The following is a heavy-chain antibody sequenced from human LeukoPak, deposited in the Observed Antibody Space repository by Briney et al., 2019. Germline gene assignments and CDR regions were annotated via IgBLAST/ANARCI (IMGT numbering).Heavy chain of an antibody. J-gene: IGHJ4*02. V-gene: IGHV3-21*04. CDR2: ISSSSSYI. D-gene: IGHD3-3*01. CDR3: ARDQDDFWSGYPPKPFDY. CDR1: GFXXXSYS. Sequence: SGFXXXSYSMNWVRQAPGKGLEWVSSISSSSSYIYYADSVKGRFTISRDNAKNSLYLQMNSLRAEDTAVYYCARDQDDFWSGYPPKPFDYWGQGTLVTVSS.